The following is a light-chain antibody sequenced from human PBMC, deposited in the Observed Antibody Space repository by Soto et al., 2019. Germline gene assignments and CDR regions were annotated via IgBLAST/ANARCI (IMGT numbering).Light chain of an antibody. V-gene: IGKV1-9*01. CDR3: QPHNTFPPFFT. J-gene: IGKJ3*01. CDR2: GAS. Sequence: DIQLTQSPSFLSASVGDRVTITCRASQGIRSYLAWYRQRPGKAPELLIYGASTLRPGGASRFSGSGSGTEIPLTISSLQPEDFATYFCQPHNTFPPFFTFGPGTKVDIK. CDR1: QGIRSY.